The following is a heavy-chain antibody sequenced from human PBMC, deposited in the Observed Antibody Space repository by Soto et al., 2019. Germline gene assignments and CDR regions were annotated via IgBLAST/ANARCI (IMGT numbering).Heavy chain of an antibody. CDR3: TREGQLGSYYSYGMDV. V-gene: IGHV3-49*04. CDR1: GFTFGDYA. CDR2: IRSKAYGGTT. J-gene: IGHJ6*04. Sequence: GWSLSLSCTASGFTFGDYAMSWVRQAPGKGLEWVGLIRSKAYGGTTEYAASVKGRFTISRDDSKSIAYLQMNSLKTEDTAVYYCTREGQLGSYYSYGMDVWGEGTTVTVSS. D-gene: IGHD6-13*01.